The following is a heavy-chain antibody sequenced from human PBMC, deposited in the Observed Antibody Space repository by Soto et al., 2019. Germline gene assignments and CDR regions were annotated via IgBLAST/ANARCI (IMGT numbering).Heavy chain of an antibody. Sequence: GESLKISCATSGFSFSNYWMSWVRQPPGKGLEWVANMKPDGGEINYVDSVKGRFTIFRDNARNSLHLQMNSLRVEDTAVYFCGRDRGYSSFDYWGQGTPVTVSS. CDR2: MKPDGGEI. J-gene: IGHJ4*02. CDR1: GFSFSNYW. CDR3: GRDRGYSSFDY. D-gene: IGHD4-4*01. V-gene: IGHV3-7*03.